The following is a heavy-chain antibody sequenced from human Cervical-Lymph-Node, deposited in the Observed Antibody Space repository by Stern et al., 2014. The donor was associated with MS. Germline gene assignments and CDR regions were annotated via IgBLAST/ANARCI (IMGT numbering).Heavy chain of an antibody. CDR2: IWSDVTNE. J-gene: IGHJ3*02. Sequence: VQLVESGAGVVQPGKSLRLSCVASGFTFTDYGMHWVRPAPGKGLEWVATIWSDVTNEFYAGSLQGRFTISRDNSKNSLCLEMKGLRADDSGRYYCARDGIVVAEDALDIWGQGTLVTVS. D-gene: IGHD3-22*01. V-gene: IGHV3-33*01. CDR3: ARDGIVVAEDALDI. CDR1: GFTFTDYG.